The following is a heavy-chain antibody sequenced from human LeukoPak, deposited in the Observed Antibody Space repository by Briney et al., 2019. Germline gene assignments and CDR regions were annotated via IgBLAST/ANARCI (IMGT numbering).Heavy chain of an antibody. CDR3: AREPAGDYYDSSGYQKSYYYGMDV. Sequence: GSSVKVSCKASGGTFSSYAISWVRQAPGQGLEWMGRIIPILGIANYAQKFQGRVTITADKSTSTAYMELSSLRSEDTAVYYCAREPAGDYYDSSGYQKSYYYGMDVWGQGTTVTVS. J-gene: IGHJ6*02. V-gene: IGHV1-69*04. CDR1: GGTFSSYA. D-gene: IGHD3-22*01. CDR2: IIPILGIA.